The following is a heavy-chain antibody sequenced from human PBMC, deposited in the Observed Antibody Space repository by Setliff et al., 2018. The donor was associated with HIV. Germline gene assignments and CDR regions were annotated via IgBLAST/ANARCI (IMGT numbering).Heavy chain of an antibody. CDR3: AKWWGYSSGWLDY. Sequence: GGSLRLSCAASGLTLSNYEINWVRQAPGKGLEWVAYITSSGSTIYYADSVQGRFTLSRDNAKNSLYLQMNSLRAEDTAVYYCAKWWGYSSGWLDYWGQGTLVTVS. J-gene: IGHJ4*02. CDR1: GLTLSNYE. CDR2: ITSSGSTI. V-gene: IGHV3-48*03. D-gene: IGHD6-19*01.